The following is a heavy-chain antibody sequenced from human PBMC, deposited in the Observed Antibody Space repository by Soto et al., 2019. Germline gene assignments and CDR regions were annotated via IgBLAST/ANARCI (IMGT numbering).Heavy chain of an antibody. J-gene: IGHJ4*02. CDR3: ARVHYYDTSGPLL. CDR2: ISYDGNNE. CDR1: GFTFRTYA. V-gene: IGHV3-30-3*01. Sequence: GGSLRLSCAASGFTFRTYAMHWVRQAPGKGLEWVATISYDGNNEYYGDPVKGRFTVSRDDSKNTLYLQLNSLRMEDTAMYYCARVHYYDTSGPLLWGQGTQVTVSS. D-gene: IGHD3-22*01.